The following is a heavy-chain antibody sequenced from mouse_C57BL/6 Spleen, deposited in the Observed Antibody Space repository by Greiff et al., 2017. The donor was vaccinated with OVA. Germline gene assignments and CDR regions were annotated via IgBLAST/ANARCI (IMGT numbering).Heavy chain of an antibody. J-gene: IGHJ3*01. D-gene: IGHD2-2*01. Sequence: VVEPGASVKISCKASGYTFTDYYMNWVKQSHGKSLEWIGDINPNNGGTSYNQKFKGKATLTVDKSSSTAYMELRSLTSEDSAVYYCARRGIYYGYAFAYWGQGTLVTVSA. CDR2: INPNNGGT. CDR1: GYTFTDYY. V-gene: IGHV1-26*01. CDR3: ARRGIYYGYAFAY.